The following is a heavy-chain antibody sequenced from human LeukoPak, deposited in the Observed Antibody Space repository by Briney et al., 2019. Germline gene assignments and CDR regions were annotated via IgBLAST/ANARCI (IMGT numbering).Heavy chain of an antibody. CDR1: GGSISSSNW. CDR3: AREKWELLERAFDY. J-gene: IGHJ4*02. D-gene: IGHD1-26*01. Sequence: SGTLSLTCAVSGGSISSSNWWSWVRQPPGKGLEWIGEIYHSGSTNYNPSLKSRVTISVDKSKNQFSLKLSSVTAADTAVYYCAREKWELLERAFDYWGQGTLVTVSS. CDR2: IYHSGST. V-gene: IGHV4-4*02.